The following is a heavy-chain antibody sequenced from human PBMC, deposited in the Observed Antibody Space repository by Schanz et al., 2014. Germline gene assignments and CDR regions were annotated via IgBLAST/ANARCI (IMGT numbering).Heavy chain of an antibody. CDR1: GFTFADYY. Sequence: QVQLLESGGGLFKPGGSLRLSCAGSGFTFADYYMTWIRQAPGKGLEWISYVSSYDTTVSYADSVKGRFTISRDNAKNSVDLQMNSLRVEDTAVYYCARSGFRKFGVVYGLAVWGQGTTVTVSS. CDR2: VSSYDTTV. V-gene: IGHV3-11*01. J-gene: IGHJ6*02. CDR3: ARSGFRKFGVVYGLAV. D-gene: IGHD3-3*01.